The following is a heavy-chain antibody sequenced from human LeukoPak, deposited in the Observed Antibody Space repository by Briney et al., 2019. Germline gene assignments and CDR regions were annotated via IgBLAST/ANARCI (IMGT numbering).Heavy chain of an antibody. J-gene: IGHJ4*02. CDR1: GGSISSGGYS. V-gene: IGHV4-31*03. D-gene: IGHD3-3*01. Sequence: PSETLSLTCTVSGGSISSGGYSWSWIRQHPGKGLEWIGYIYYSGSTYYNPSLKSRVTISVDTSKNQFSLKLSSVTAADTAVYYCARGQGYYDFWSGSLVTANFDYWGQGTLVTVSS. CDR3: ARGQGYYDFWSGSLVTANFDY. CDR2: IYYSGST.